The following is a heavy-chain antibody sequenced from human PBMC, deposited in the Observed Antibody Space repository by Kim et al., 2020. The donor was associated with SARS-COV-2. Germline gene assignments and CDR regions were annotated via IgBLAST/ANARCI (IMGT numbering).Heavy chain of an antibody. CDR2: ISSSSSYT. V-gene: IGHV3-11*06. CDR3: ARASRNLDY. CDR1: GFTFSDYY. J-gene: IGHJ4*02. D-gene: IGHD1-1*01. Sequence: GGSLRLSCAASGFTFSDYYMSWIRQVPGKGLEWVSFISSSSSYTDYADSVKGRFSISRDNAKNSLYLQMNSLRAEDTAVYYCARASRNLDYVGQGTLVTVSS.